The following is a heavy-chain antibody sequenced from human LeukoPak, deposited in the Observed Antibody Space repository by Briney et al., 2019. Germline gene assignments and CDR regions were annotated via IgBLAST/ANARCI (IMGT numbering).Heavy chain of an antibody. Sequence: SETLSLTCTVSGYSISSGYYWGWIRQPPGKGLEWIGSIYHSGSTYYNPSLKSRVTISVDTSKNQFSLKLSSVTAADTAVYYCACEYSGSHGWGAGFDPWGQGTLVTVSS. D-gene: IGHD1-26*01. CDR2: IYHSGST. V-gene: IGHV4-38-2*02. CDR1: GYSISSGYY. J-gene: IGHJ5*02. CDR3: ACEYSGSHGWGAGFDP.